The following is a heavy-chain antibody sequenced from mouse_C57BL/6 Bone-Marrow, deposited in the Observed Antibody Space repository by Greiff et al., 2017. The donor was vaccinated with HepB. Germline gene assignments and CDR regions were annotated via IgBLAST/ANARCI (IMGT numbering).Heavy chain of an antibody. D-gene: IGHD2-4*01. CDR2: IDPSDSYT. Sequence: QVQLKQPGAELVKPGASVKLSCKASGYTFTSYWMHWVKQRPGQGLEWIGEIDPSDSYTNYNQKFKGKSTLTVDKSSSTAYMQLSSLTSEDSAVYYCARKDYPYYAMDYWGQGTSVTVSS. V-gene: IGHV1-69*01. CDR3: ARKDYPYYAMDY. CDR1: GYTFTSYW. J-gene: IGHJ4*01.